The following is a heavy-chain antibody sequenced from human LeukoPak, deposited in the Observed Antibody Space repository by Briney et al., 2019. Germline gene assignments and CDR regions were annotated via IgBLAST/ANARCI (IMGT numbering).Heavy chain of an antibody. J-gene: IGHJ6*03. V-gene: IGHV4-4*07. CDR3: AREAVAGNYYMDV. CDR1: GGSISSYY. Sequence: PSETLSLTCTVSGGSISSYYWSWIRQPAGKGLEWIGRIYTSGSTNYNPSLKSRVTMSVDTSKNQLSLKLSSVTAADTAVYYCAREAVAGNYYMDVWGKGTTVTVSS. D-gene: IGHD6-19*01. CDR2: IYTSGST.